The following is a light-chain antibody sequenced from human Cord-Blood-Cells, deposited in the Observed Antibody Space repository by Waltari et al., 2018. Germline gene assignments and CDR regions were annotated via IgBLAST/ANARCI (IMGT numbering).Light chain of an antibody. CDR2: DVS. J-gene: IGLJ3*02. Sequence: QSALTQPASVSGSPGQSITISCTGTSCDVGGYKYVSWYQQHPGKAPKLMFYDVSNRPSGVSNRFAGSKSGNTASLTISGLQAEDEADYYCSSYTSSSTWVFGGGTKLTVL. CDR3: SSYTSSSTWV. CDR1: SCDVGGYKY. V-gene: IGLV2-14*01.